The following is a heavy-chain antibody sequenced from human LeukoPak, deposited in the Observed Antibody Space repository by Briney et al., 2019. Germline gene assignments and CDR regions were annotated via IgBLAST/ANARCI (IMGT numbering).Heavy chain of an antibody. CDR2: ISGSGGST. Sequence: GGSLRLSCAASGFTFSSYAMSWVRQAPGKGLEWVSAISGSGGSTYYADSVKGRFTISRDDSKNTLYLQMNSLRAEDTAVYYCAKLLGALERYFDYWGQGTLVTVSS. CDR1: GFTFSSYA. CDR3: AKLLGALERYFDY. D-gene: IGHD1-1*01. J-gene: IGHJ4*02. V-gene: IGHV3-23*01.